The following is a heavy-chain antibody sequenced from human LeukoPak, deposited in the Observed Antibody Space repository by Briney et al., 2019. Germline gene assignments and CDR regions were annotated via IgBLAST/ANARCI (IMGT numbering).Heavy chain of an antibody. CDR3: ARGEYGSGWYRD. D-gene: IGHD6-19*01. CDR2: IWSDGSTK. V-gene: IGHV3-33*01. Sequence: GGSLRLSCAASGFTFSSYGMHCVRQAPGKGLEWVAVIWSDGSTKYYADSVKGRFTFFRDNSNNTLFLQMNSLRVEDTAVYYCARGEYGSGWYRDWGQGTLVTVSS. CDR1: GFTFSSYG. J-gene: IGHJ4*02.